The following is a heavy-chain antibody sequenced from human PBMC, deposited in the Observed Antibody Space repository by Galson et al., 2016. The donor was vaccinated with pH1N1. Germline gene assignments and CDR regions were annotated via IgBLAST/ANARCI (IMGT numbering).Heavy chain of an antibody. V-gene: IGHV4-38-2*01. CDR3: ARRGFTYGEDAFDL. Sequence: SETLSLTCAVSGDSIKIGHSWAWIRQSPGKGLEWIGSIYYTGNAYYNPSLKSRVTMSVDTSKHNFSLKVASVTAAATAVYYCARRGFTYGEDAFDLWGQGTVVTVSS. J-gene: IGHJ3*01. CDR2: IYYTGNA. D-gene: IGHD5-18*01. CDR1: GDSIKIGHS.